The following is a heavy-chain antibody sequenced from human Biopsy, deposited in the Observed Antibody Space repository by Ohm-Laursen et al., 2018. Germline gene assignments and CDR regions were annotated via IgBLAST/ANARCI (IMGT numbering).Heavy chain of an antibody. CDR3: ARDRRTISGVLTDFDY. V-gene: IGHV1-18*01. D-gene: IGHD3-3*01. Sequence: ASVKVSCKVSGYTFTTYGISWVRQAPGQGLEWMEWISPYNGNTDSAQKVQGRVTMTTDTSTSTVYMELRSLRSDDTAVYYCARDRRTISGVLTDFDYWGQGTLVTVSS. CDR1: GYTFTTYG. CDR2: ISPYNGNT. J-gene: IGHJ4*02.